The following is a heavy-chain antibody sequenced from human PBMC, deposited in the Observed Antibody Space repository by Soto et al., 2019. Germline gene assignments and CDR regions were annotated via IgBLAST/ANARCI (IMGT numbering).Heavy chain of an antibody. CDR2: ISGSAGST. CDR1: GFTFSSYA. Sequence: GGLLRLSCAAAGFTFSSYAMSRVRQAPGKGLEWVSGISGSAGSTYYADSVKGRFTISRDNSNNTLYLQMNSLRAEDTAVYYCAKHRVSGTYYAAFDYWGQGTLVTVSS. D-gene: IGHD1-26*01. CDR3: AKHRVSGTYYAAFDY. V-gene: IGHV3-23*01. J-gene: IGHJ4*02.